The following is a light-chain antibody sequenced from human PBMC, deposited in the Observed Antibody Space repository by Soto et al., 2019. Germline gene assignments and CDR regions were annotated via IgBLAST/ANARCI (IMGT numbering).Light chain of an antibody. Sequence: QSVLTQPASVSGSPGQSITISCTGTSSDVGGYNYVSWYQRHPGKAPQLMIYEVSDRPSGVSNRFSGSKSGNTASLTISGRQAEDEADYYCSSYTSSSTWVFGGGIKRTVL. CDR1: SSDVGGYNY. J-gene: IGLJ3*02. V-gene: IGLV2-14*01. CDR2: EVS. CDR3: SSYTSSSTWV.